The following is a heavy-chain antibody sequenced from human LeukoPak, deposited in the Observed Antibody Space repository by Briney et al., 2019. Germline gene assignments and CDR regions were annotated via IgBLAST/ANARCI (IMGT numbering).Heavy chain of an antibody. CDR1: GGSISSSNW. CDR3: ARGPHWVTGDYDAFDI. D-gene: IGHD4-17*01. Sequence: SETLSLTCAVSGGSISSSNWWSWVRQPPGKGLEWIGRIYTSGSTNYNPSLTSRVTISVDTSKNQFSLKLTSVTAADTAVYYCARGPHWVTGDYDAFDIWGQGTMVTVSS. CDR2: IYTSGST. J-gene: IGHJ3*02. V-gene: IGHV4-4*02.